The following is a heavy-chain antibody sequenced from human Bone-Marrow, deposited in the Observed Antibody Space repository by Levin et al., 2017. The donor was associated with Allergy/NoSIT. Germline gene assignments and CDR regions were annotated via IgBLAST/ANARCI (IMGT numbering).Heavy chain of an antibody. J-gene: IGHJ3*02. D-gene: IGHD3-10*01. Sequence: SETLSLTCHVSGGSISSDYWSWIRQSPGKGLEWIGYVHYGGSTNYNPSLKRRVNISVDTSKKQFSLRLDSVTDADTAVYDCARHQIWFGDPYDTLHIWGQGALVTVSS. CDR1: GGSISSDY. CDR3: ARHQIWFGDPYDTLHI. CDR2: VHYGGST. V-gene: IGHV4-59*01.